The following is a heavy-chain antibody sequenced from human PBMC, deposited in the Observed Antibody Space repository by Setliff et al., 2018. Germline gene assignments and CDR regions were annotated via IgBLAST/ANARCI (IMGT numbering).Heavy chain of an antibody. J-gene: IGHJ4*02. CDR2: IYHSGST. Sequence: SETLSLTCAVSGGSISSSNWWSWVRQPPGKGLEWIGEIYHSGSTNCNPSLKSRVTISVDKSKNQFSLKLSSVTAADTAVYYCARLWISYESNTYFYPKYFDFWGQGTLVTVSS. CDR1: GGSISSSNW. CDR3: ARLWISYESNTYFYPKYFDF. V-gene: IGHV4-4*02. D-gene: IGHD3-22*01.